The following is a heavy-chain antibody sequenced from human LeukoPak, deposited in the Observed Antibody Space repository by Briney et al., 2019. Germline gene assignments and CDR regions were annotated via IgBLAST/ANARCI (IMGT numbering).Heavy chain of an antibody. V-gene: IGHV3-21*01. CDR2: ISSSSSYI. Sequence: GGSLRLSRAASGFTFSSYWMNWVRQAPGKGLEWVSSISSSSSYIYYADSVKGRFTISRDNAKNSLYLQMNSLRAEDTAVYYCAKGGGYEAQYYYYYLDVWGKGTTVTISS. D-gene: IGHD5-12*01. CDR1: GFTFSSYW. CDR3: AKGGGYEAQYYYYYLDV. J-gene: IGHJ6*03.